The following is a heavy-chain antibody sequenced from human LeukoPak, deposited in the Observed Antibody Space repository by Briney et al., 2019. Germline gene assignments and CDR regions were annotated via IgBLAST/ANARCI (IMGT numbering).Heavy chain of an antibody. CDR3: AREDYCSSTSCYYGMDV. J-gene: IGHJ6*02. D-gene: IGHD2-2*01. CDR2: ISWNSGSI. Sequence: GGSLRLSCAASGFTFDDFAMHWVRQAPGKGLEWVSGISWNSGSIGYADSVKGRFTISRDNAKNTLYLQMNSLRAEDTAVYYCAREDYCSSTSCYYGMDVWGQGTTVTVSS. CDR1: GFTFDDFA. V-gene: IGHV3-9*01.